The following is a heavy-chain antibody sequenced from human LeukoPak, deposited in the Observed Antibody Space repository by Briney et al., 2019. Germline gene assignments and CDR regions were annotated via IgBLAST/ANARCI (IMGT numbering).Heavy chain of an antibody. CDR2: TSYIGST. Sequence: SETLSLTCAVSDDSFSSHYWTWIRQPPGKGLEWIGYTSYIGSTNYNPSLKSRVTISIKLSSVTAADTAVYYCARDLVTVTKGFDIWGQGTMVSVSS. J-gene: IGHJ3*02. CDR1: DDSFSSHY. CDR3: ARDLVTVTKGFDI. D-gene: IGHD4-17*01. V-gene: IGHV4-59*11.